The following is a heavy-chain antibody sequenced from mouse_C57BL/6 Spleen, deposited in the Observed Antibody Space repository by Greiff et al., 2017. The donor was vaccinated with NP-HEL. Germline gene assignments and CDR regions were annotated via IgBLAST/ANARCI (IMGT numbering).Heavy chain of an antibody. Sequence: QVQLQQPGAELVMPGASVKLSCKASGYTFTSYWMHWVKQRPGQGLEWIGEIDPSDSYTNYNQKLKGKSKLTVDKSSSTAYMQLSSLTSEDSAVYYCARKAITTVVANWYFDVWGTGTTVTVSS. J-gene: IGHJ1*03. D-gene: IGHD1-1*01. CDR1: GYTFTSYW. CDR3: ARKAITTVVANWYFDV. V-gene: IGHV1-69*01. CDR2: IDPSDSYT.